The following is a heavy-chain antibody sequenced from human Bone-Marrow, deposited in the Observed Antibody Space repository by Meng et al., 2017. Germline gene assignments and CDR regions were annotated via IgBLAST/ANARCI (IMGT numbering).Heavy chain of an antibody. J-gene: IGHJ5*02. CDR1: GGPISSSSYY. Sequence: RLPLQESGPGLVKPSETLSLTCTGSGGPISSSSYYWGWIRQPPGKGLEWIGSIYYSGSTYYNPSLKSRVTISVDTSKNQFSLKLSSVTAADTAVYYCARDCPSPFRWFDPWGQGTLVTVSS. V-gene: IGHV4-39*06. CDR3: ARDCPSPFRWFDP. CDR2: IYYSGST.